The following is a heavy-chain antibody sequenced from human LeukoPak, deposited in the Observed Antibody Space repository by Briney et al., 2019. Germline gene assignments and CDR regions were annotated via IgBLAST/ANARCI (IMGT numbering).Heavy chain of an antibody. V-gene: IGHV3-9*01. J-gene: IGHJ4*02. Sequence: GGSLRLSCAASGFTFDDYAMHWVRQAPGKGLEWVSGISWNSGSIGYADSVKGRFTISRDNAKNSLYLQMNSLRAEDTALYYCAKVVGRGERRRSGFLDYFDYWGQGTLVTVSS. CDR1: GFTFDDYA. CDR3: AKVVGRGERRRSGFLDYFDY. CDR2: ISWNSGSI. D-gene: IGHD3-3*01.